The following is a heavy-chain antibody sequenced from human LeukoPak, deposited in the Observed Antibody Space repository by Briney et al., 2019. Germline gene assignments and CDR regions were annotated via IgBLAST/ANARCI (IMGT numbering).Heavy chain of an antibody. Sequence: GGSLRLSCAASGFTFSSYAMGWVRQAPGEGLEWVSAISGSGGSTYYADSVKGRFTIYRANSKNTLSRRMNRLRAGAQAVFYVAKALRFFEVVTALYYNYGMDVWGQGTLVTVSS. CDR3: AKALRFFEVVTALYYNYGMDV. CDR2: ISGSGGST. V-gene: IGHV3-23*01. CDR1: GFTFSSYA. D-gene: IGHD3-3*01. J-gene: IGHJ6*02.